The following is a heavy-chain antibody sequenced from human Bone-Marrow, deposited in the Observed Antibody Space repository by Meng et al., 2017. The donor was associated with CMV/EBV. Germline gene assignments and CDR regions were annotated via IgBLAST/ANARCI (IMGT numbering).Heavy chain of an antibody. Sequence: GESLKISCAASGFTFSSYSMNWVRQAPGKGLEWVSSISSSSNYIYYADSVKGRFTISRDNAKNSLYLQMNSLRAEDTAVYYCVRADSTIFGVVIIRDGAFDIWGQGTMVTVSS. D-gene: IGHD3-3*01. CDR2: ISSSSNYI. J-gene: IGHJ3*02. V-gene: IGHV3-21*01. CDR1: GFTFSSYS. CDR3: VRADSTIFGVVIIRDGAFDI.